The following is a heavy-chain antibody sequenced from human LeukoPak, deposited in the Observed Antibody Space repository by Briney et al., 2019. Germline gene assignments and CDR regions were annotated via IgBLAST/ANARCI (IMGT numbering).Heavy chain of an antibody. J-gene: IGHJ4*02. CDR1: GGSISSYY. CDR2: IYYSGST. CDR3: ARLYRLYYFDY. V-gene: IGHV4-59*08. Sequence: SETLSLTCTMSGGSISSYYWSWIRQPPGKGLEWIGYIYYSGSTNYNPSLKSRVTISVDTSKNQLSLKLSSVTAADTAVYYCARLYRLYYFDYWGQGTLVTVSS. D-gene: IGHD3-16*02.